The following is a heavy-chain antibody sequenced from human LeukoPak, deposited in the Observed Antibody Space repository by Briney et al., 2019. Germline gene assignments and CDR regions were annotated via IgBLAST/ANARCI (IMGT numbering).Heavy chain of an antibody. D-gene: IGHD3-3*01. J-gene: IGHJ3*02. Sequence: SETLSLTCAVYGGSFSGYYWSWIRQPPGKGLEWIGEINHSGSTNYNPSLKSRVTISVDRSKNQFSLKLSSVTAADTAVHYCARESRYDFWSGLDAFDIWGQGTMVTVSS. V-gene: IGHV4-34*01. CDR1: GGSFSGYY. CDR3: ARESRYDFWSGLDAFDI. CDR2: INHSGST.